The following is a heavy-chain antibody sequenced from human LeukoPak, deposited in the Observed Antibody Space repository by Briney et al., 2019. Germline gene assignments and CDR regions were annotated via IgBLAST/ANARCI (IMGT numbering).Heavy chain of an antibody. D-gene: IGHD3-10*01. Sequence: ASVKVSCKASGYTFTGYHIHWVGQAPGPGLEWMGWINPNSGGTKYAQKVQGRVTMTRDTSISTAYMELSRLRSDDTAVYYCARWMVRGVPYDAFDIWGQGTMVTVSS. CDR3: ARWMVRGVPYDAFDI. CDR1: GYTFTGYH. J-gene: IGHJ3*02. V-gene: IGHV1-2*02. CDR2: INPNSGGT.